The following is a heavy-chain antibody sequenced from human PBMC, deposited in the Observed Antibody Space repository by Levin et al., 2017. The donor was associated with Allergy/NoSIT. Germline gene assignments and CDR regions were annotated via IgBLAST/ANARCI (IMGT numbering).Heavy chain of an antibody. CDR1: GFTFSNAW. CDR2: IKSKTDGGTT. D-gene: IGHD1-26*01. J-gene: IGHJ6*02. V-gene: IGHV3-15*01. CDR3: TTDGNDFHHYYYYGMDV. Sequence: GGSLRLSCAASGFTFSNAWMSWVRQAPGKGLEWVGRIKSKTDGGTTDYAAPVKGRFTISRDDSKNTLYLQMNSLKTEDTAVYYCTTDGNDFHHYYYYGMDVWGQGTTVTVSS.